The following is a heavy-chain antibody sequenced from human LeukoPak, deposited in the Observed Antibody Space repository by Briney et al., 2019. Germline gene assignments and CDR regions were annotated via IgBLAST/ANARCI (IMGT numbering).Heavy chain of an antibody. CDR1: GGSISSYS. V-gene: IGHV4-59*08. CDR2: IYYSGST. J-gene: IGHJ6*03. CDR3: ARSFRSGYYYYYYMDV. Sequence: SETLSLTCTVSGGSISSYSWSWIRQPPGKGLEWIGYIYYSGSTNYNPSLKSRVTLSVDTSKNQFSLKLSSVTAADTAVYYCARSFRSGYYYYYYMDVWGKGTTVTVSS. D-gene: IGHD1-26*01.